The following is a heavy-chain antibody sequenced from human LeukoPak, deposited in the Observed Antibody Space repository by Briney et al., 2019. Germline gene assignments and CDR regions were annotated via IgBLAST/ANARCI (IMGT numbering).Heavy chain of an antibody. J-gene: IGHJ4*02. CDR3: ARGGSGGYGDYDDY. CDR1: GFTFSSYS. D-gene: IGHD1-26*01. Sequence: GGSLRLSCAASGFTFSSYSMNWVRQAPGKGLEWVSSISSSSSYIYYADSVKGRFTISRDNAKNSVYLQMNRLRAEDTGVYYCARGGSGGYGDYDDYWGQGTLVTVSS. CDR2: ISSSSSYI. V-gene: IGHV3-21*04.